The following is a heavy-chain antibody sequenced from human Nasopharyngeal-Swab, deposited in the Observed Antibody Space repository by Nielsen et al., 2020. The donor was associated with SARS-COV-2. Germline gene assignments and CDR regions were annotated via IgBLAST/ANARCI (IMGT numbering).Heavy chain of an antibody. J-gene: IGHJ4*02. CDR3: ARTPLPYYFDY. CDR1: GGSISSYY. CDR2: IYYSGST. Sequence: SETLSLTCTVSGGSISSYYWSWIWQPPGKGLEWIGYIYYSGSTNYNPSLKSRVTISVDTSKNQFSLKLSSVTAADTAVYYCARTPLPYYFDYWGQGTLVTVSS. V-gene: IGHV4-59*01.